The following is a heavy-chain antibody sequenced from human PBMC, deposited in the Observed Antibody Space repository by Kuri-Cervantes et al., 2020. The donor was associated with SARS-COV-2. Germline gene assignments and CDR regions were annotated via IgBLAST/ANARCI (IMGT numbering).Heavy chain of an antibody. V-gene: IGHV1-69*13. J-gene: IGHJ5*02. CDR3: ARWRQSWRYCSSTSCSGGNWFDP. Sequence: SVKVSCKASGGTFSSYAISWVRQAPGQGLEWMGGIIPIFGTANYAQKFQGRVTITADESTSTAYMELSSLRTEDTAVYYCARWRQSWRYCSSTSCSGGNWFDPWGQGTLVTVSS. CDR1: GGTFSSYA. CDR2: IIPIFGTA. D-gene: IGHD2-2*01.